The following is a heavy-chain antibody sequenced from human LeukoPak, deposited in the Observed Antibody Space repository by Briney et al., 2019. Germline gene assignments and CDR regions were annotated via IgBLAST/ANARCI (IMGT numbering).Heavy chain of an antibody. Sequence: SETLSLTCAVSGDSISSGGYSWSWIRQPPGKGLEWIAYFYHSGSTYYNPSLKSRVTISVDRSKNQFSLNLSSVTAADTAVYYCASLTSGYFDCWGQGALVTVSS. CDR3: ASLTSGYFDC. J-gene: IGHJ4*02. D-gene: IGHD3-10*01. CDR2: FYHSGST. CDR1: GDSISSGGYS. V-gene: IGHV4-30-2*01.